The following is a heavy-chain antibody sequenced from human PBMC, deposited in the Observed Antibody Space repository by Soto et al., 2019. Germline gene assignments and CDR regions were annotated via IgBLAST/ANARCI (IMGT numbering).Heavy chain of an antibody. CDR1: GGSITTAGYS. J-gene: IGHJ6*02. CDR3: ARRPFYYNGLDG. CDR2: VYHTGNA. Sequence: SETLSLTCTVSGGSITTAGYSWSWIRQPPGKALEWIGYVYHTGNAYPKPSLKSRVTISLDRSKNQFSLKMTSVTAADTALYFCARRPFYYNGLDGRGQGTTVTVSS. V-gene: IGHV4-30-2*01.